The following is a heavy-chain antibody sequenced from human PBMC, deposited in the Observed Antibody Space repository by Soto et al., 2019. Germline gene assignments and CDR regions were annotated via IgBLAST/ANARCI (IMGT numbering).Heavy chain of an antibody. CDR3: ASRPAYCSGGSCYSGAEYFQH. D-gene: IGHD2-15*01. CDR1: GYTFTSYG. V-gene: IGHV1-18*01. CDR2: ISAYNGNT. Sequence: ASAKVSCKASGYTFTSYGISWVRQAPGQGLEWMGWISAYNGNTNYAQKLQGRVTMTTDTSTSTAYMELRSLRSDDTAVYYCASRPAYCSGGSCYSGAEYFQHWGQGTLVTVSS. J-gene: IGHJ1*01.